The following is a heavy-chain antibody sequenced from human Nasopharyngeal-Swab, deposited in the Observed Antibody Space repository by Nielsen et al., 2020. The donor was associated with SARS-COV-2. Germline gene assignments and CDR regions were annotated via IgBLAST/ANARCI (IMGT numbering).Heavy chain of an antibody. V-gene: IGHV4-59*01. CDR3: ARTLSSGWYFGWFDP. J-gene: IGHJ5*02. CDR2: IYYSGST. D-gene: IGHD6-19*01. Sequence: GSLRLSCTVSGGSISSYYWSWIRQPPGKGLEWIGYIYYSGSTNYNPSLKSRVTISVDTSKNQFSLKLSSVTAADTAVYYCARTLSSGWYFGWFDPWGQGTLVTVSS. CDR1: GGSISSYY.